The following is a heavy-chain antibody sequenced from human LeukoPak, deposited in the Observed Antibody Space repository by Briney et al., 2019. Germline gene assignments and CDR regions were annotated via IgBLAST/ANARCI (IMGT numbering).Heavy chain of an antibody. CDR3: AKERLDYGSGTVDY. Sequence: GGSLRLSCAASGFTFSSYAMHWVRQAPGKGLEWVAVISYDGSNKYYADSVKGRFTISRDNSKNTLYLQMNSLRAEDTAVYYCAKERLDYGSGTVDYWGQGTLVTVSS. CDR1: GFTFSSYA. J-gene: IGHJ4*02. CDR2: ISYDGSNK. D-gene: IGHD3-10*01. V-gene: IGHV3-30-3*01.